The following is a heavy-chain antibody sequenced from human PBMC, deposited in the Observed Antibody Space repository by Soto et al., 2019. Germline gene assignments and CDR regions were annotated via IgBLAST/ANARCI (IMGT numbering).Heavy chain of an antibody. Sequence: EVQLLESGGGLVQPGGSLRLSCRAAGFTFSSHAMNWVRQAPEKGLEWVSSISGNGGDTYYADSVKGRYTISRDNSKNTLYLQMNSLRAEDTAVYFCAKVVGTTALVGIDYWGQGTLVTVSS. V-gene: IGHV3-23*01. CDR2: ISGNGGDT. CDR3: AKVVGTTALVGIDY. D-gene: IGHD1-26*01. J-gene: IGHJ4*02. CDR1: GFTFSSHA.